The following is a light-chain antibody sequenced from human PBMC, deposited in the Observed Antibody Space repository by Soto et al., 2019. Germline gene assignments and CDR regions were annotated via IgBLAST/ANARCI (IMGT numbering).Light chain of an antibody. Sequence: QPVLTQSPSASASLGASVKLTCTLSSGHSSYAIAWHQQQPEKGPRYLMKVSSDGRHSKGDGIPDRFSGSSSGAERYLTISSLQSEDEADYYCQTWGTGIRVFGGGTKLTV. J-gene: IGLJ2*01. V-gene: IGLV4-69*01. CDR2: VSSDGRH. CDR1: SGHSSYA. CDR3: QTWGTGIRV.